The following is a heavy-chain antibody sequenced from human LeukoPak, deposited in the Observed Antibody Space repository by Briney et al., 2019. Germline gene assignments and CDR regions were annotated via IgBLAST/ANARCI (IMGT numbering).Heavy chain of an antibody. CDR1: GFTVSSNY. D-gene: IGHD5-24*01. CDR3: AKDFGDGYNYRAFDI. Sequence: GGSLRLSCAASGFTVSSNYMSWVRQAPGKGLEWVSVIYSGGSTYYADSVKGRFTISRDNSKNTLYLQMNSLRAEDTAVYYCAKDFGDGYNYRAFDIWGQGTMVTVSS. CDR2: IYSGGST. V-gene: IGHV3-66*01. J-gene: IGHJ3*02.